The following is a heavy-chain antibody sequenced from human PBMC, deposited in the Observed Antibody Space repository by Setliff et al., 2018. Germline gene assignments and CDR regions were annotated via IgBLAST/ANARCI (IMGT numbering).Heavy chain of an antibody. Sequence: ASVKVSCKASGYTFRNYAFTWVRQAPGQGLEWVGWISVYNGDTNYAQKFQGRVTLTTDTSTSTAYMELRSLTSDDSAFYYCARAPSVELVTIRTNSWFTYWGQGTLVTVSS. V-gene: IGHV1-18*01. J-gene: IGHJ4*02. CDR1: GYTFRNYA. D-gene: IGHD5-18*01. CDR3: ARAPSVELVTIRTNSWFTY. CDR2: ISVYNGDT.